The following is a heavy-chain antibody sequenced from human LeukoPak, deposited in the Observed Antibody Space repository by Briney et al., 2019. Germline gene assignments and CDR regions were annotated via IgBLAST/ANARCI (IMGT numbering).Heavy chain of an antibody. CDR3: ARCRVLWFGGFDP. V-gene: IGHV3-30*04. Sequence: GGSLRLSCAASGFTFSSYAMHWVRQAPGKGLEWVAVISYDGSNKYYADSVKGRFTISRDNAKNTLYLQMNSLRAEDTAVYYCARCRVLWFGGFDPWGQGTLVTVSS. CDR1: GFTFSSYA. CDR2: ISYDGSNK. J-gene: IGHJ5*02. D-gene: IGHD3-10*01.